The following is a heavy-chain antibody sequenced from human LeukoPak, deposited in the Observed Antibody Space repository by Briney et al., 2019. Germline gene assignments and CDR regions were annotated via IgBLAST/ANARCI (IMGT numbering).Heavy chain of an antibody. V-gene: IGHV4-4*02. Sequence: SGTLSLTCAVSGGSISSSNWWSWVRQPPGQGLEWIGEIYHSGSTNYNPSLKSRVTISVDRSKNQFSLKLNSVTAADTAVYYCARGPSDIVVVPAANDAFDIWGQGTMVTVSS. D-gene: IGHD2-2*01. CDR1: GGSISSSNW. J-gene: IGHJ3*02. CDR3: ARGPSDIVVVPAANDAFDI. CDR2: IYHSGST.